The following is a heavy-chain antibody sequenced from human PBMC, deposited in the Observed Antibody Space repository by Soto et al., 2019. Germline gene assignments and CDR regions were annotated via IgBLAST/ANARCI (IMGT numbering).Heavy chain of an antibody. Sequence: SETLSLTCTDSGGSISSGGYYWSWIRQHPGKGLEWIGYIYYSGSTYYNPSLKSRVTISVDTSKNQFSLKLSSVTAADTAVYYCASYYDGSGYTIDYWGQGTLVTVSS. J-gene: IGHJ4*02. CDR3: ASYYDGSGYTIDY. D-gene: IGHD3-22*01. CDR1: GGSISSGGYY. CDR2: IYYSGST. V-gene: IGHV4-31*03.